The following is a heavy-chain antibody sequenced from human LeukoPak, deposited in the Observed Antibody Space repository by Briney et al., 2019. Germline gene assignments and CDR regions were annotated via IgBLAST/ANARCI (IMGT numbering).Heavy chain of an antibody. J-gene: IGHJ1*01. D-gene: IGHD3-22*01. CDR3: ARRRYYDGSGYLE. V-gene: IGHV4-39*01. CDR2: IYYSGRT. CDR1: GDSIGRSDSY. Sequence: TSETLSLTXSVSGDSIGRSDSYWDWIRQPPGKGLQWIGTIYYSGRTYYSPSLKSRVTMSVDTSNNQFSLNLRSVTAADTAVYYCARRRYYDGSGYLEWGQGTLLSVSS.